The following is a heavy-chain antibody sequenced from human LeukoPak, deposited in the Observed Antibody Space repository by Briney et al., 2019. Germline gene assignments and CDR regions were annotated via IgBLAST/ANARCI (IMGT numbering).Heavy chain of an antibody. CDR2: INHSGST. CDR1: GGSISSYY. Sequence: SETLSLTCTVSGGSISSYYWSWIRQPPGKGLEWIGEINHSGSTNYNPSLKSRVTISVDTSKNQFSLKLRSVTASDSAVYYCARSRGAAGPETYYYYYYYMDVWGKGTTVTVSS. V-gene: IGHV4-34*01. J-gene: IGHJ6*03. D-gene: IGHD6-19*01. CDR3: ARSRGAAGPETYYYYYYYMDV.